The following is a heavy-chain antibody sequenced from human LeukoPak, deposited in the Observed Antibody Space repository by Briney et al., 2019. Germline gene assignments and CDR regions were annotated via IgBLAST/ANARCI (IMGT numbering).Heavy chain of an antibody. J-gene: IGHJ4*02. V-gene: IGHV5-51*01. CDR3: ARHGETSKSSTSHFLSY. D-gene: IGHD2-2*01. Sequence: RGESLKISCKGSGYKFTNYWIGWVRQMPGKGLEWMGIIYPGDSDTRYSPSFQGQVTISADKSISTAYLQWSSLKASDTAMYYCARHGETSKSSTSHFLSYWGQGTLVTVSS. CDR1: GYKFTNYW. CDR2: IYPGDSDT.